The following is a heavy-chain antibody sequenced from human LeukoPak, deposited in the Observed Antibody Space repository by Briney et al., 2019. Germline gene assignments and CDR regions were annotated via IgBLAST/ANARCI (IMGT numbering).Heavy chain of an antibody. D-gene: IGHD6-6*01. Sequence: PGGSLRLSCGASGFTFSSYAMSWVRQAPGKGLEWVSAISGSGGSTYYADSVKGRFTISRDNSKNTLYLQRNSLRAEDTAVYYCAKDVRSIAARPHFDYWGQGTLVTVSS. CDR2: ISGSGGST. V-gene: IGHV3-23*01. CDR1: GFTFSSYA. CDR3: AKDVRSIAARPHFDY. J-gene: IGHJ4*02.